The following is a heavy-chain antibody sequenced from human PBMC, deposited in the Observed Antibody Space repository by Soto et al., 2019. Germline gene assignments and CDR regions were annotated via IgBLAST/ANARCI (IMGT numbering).Heavy chain of an antibody. V-gene: IGHV4-30-4*01. CDR3: ARAFDILTRYYFDY. J-gene: IGHJ4*02. CDR2: IYYSGST. Sequence: PSQTLSLTCTVSGGSISSVDYCWSRIRQPPGKGLEWIGYIYYSGSTYYNPSLKSRVTISVDTSKNQFSLKLSSVTAADTAVYYCARAFDILTRYYFDYWGQGTLVTVSS. CDR1: GGSISSVDYC. D-gene: IGHD3-9*01.